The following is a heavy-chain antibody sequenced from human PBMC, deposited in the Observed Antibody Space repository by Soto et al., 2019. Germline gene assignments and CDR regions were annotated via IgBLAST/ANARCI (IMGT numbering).Heavy chain of an antibody. J-gene: IGHJ6*02. V-gene: IGHV3-53*01. CDR1: GFTVSSNY. CDR3: ATTSGVEDSNYGMDV. Sequence: GGSLRLSCAASGFTVSSNYMSWVRQAPGKGLEWVSVIYSGGSTYYADSVKGRFTISRDNSKNTLYLQMNSLRAEDTAVYYCATTSGVEDSNYGMDVWGQGTTVTV. D-gene: IGHD5-12*01. CDR2: IYSGGST.